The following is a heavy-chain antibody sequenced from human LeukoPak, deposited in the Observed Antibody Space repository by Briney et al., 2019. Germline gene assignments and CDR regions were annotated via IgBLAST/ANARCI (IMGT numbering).Heavy chain of an antibody. J-gene: IGHJ4*02. CDR1: GFTFSSYA. CDR3: ARSPPGWYYDNSGQYYFDT. V-gene: IGHV4-34*01. D-gene: IGHD3-22*01. CDR2: TNHSGST. Sequence: GSLRLSCAASGFTFSSYAMSWVRQPPGKGLEWIGETNHSGSTNYNPSLKSRVTISLDTSKTHFSLTLSSPTAADTAVYYCARSPPGWYYDNSGQYYFDTCGQGALVTVSS.